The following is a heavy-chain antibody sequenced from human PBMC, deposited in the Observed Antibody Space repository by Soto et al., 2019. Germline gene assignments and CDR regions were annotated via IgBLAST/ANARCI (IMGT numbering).Heavy chain of an antibody. J-gene: IGHJ4*02. CDR1: RYSFTNYW. CDR3: ARRRDDGYKFYRFDY. D-gene: IGHD5-12*01. V-gene: IGHV5-10-1*01. Sequence: PGESLKMSCNGSRYSFTNYWISWVRHMPGKGLEWMGRIDPSDSYTTYSPSFQVHVTILTDKSLSTAYLQWSSLKASDTATYYCARRRDDGYKFYRFDYWGQGTLVTVSS. CDR2: IDPSDSYT.